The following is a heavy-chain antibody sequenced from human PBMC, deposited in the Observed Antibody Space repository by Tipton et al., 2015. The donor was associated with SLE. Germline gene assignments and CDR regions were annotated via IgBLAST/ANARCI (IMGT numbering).Heavy chain of an antibody. CDR1: GYTFTSYG. CDR2: ISAYNGNT. CDR3: ASPGYCSSTSCYTRGAFDI. J-gene: IGHJ3*02. V-gene: IGHV1-18*01. Sequence: QLVQSGAEVKKPGASVKVSCKASGYTFTSYGISWVRQAPGQGLEWMGWISAYNGNTNYAQKLQGRVTMTTDISTSTAYMELRSLRSDDTAVYYCASPGYCSSTSCYTRGAFDIWGQGTMVTVSS. D-gene: IGHD2-2*02.